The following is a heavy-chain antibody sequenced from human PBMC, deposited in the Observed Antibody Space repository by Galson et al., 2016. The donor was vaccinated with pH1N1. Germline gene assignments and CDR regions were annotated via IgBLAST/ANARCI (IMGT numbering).Heavy chain of an antibody. V-gene: IGHV2-5*08. Sequence: PALVKPPQTLTLTCTFSGFSLSTSGMCVSWIRQPPGKALEWLAVIYWDDDKRYSPSLKSRLTITKDTSKNQVVLIMTNMDPVDTATYYCAHSPYGDYVLYFDPWGQGTLVTVSS. J-gene: IGHJ5*02. D-gene: IGHD4-17*01. CDR2: IYWDDDK. CDR1: GFSLSTSGMC. CDR3: AHSPYGDYVLYFDP.